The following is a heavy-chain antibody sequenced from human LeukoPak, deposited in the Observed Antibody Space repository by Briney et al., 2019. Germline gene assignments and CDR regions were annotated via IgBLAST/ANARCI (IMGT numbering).Heavy chain of an antibody. J-gene: IGHJ4*02. Sequence: SETLSLTCTVSGGSISSYYWSWIRQPPGKGLEWIGYIYYSGSTNYNPSLKSRVTISVDASKTQFSLKLNSVTAADTAVYYCARGSRELYYFDYWGQGTLVTVSS. D-gene: IGHD1-7*01. CDR2: IYYSGST. CDR1: GGSISSYY. CDR3: ARGSRELYYFDY. V-gene: IGHV4-59*01.